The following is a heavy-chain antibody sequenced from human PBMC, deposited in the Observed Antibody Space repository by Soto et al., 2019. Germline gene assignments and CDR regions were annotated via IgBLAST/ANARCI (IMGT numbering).Heavy chain of an antibody. D-gene: IGHD6-13*01. CDR1: GGSISSGGYS. J-gene: IGHJ5*02. V-gene: IGHV4-30-2*01. Sequence: SETLSLTCAVSGGSISSGGYSWSWIRQPPGKGLEWIGYIYHSGSTYYNPSLKSRVTISVDRSKNQFSLKLSSVTAADTAVYYCARGRGRAAAAWFDPWGQGTLVTVSS. CDR2: IYHSGST. CDR3: ARGRGRAAAAWFDP.